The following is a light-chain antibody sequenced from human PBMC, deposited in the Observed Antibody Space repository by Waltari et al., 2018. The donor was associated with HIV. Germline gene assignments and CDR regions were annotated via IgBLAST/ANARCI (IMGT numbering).Light chain of an antibody. Sequence: SFELTQSHSVSVSPGPAANITCSGENLADMYACWYQQRPGQSPIVVSYQDMKRPSGIPDRFSGSNSGSTATLTISGTQVMDEADYYCQAWDRTTNCFGGGTRLTVL. CDR2: QDM. V-gene: IGLV3-1*01. J-gene: IGLJ2*01. CDR3: QAWDRTTNC. CDR1: NLADMY.